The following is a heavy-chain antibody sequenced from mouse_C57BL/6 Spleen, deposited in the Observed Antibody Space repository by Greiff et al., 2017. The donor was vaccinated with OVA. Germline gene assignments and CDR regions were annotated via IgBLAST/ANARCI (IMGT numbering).Heavy chain of an antibody. V-gene: IGHV14-4*01. CDR2: IDPENGDT. CDR3: TAYDYLFAY. Sequence: VQLQQSGAELVRPGASVKLSCTASGFNINDDYMHWVKQRPEQGLEWIGWIDPENGDTEYASKFQGKATITADTSSNTAYLQLSSLTSEDTAVYYCTAYDYLFAYWGQGTLVTVSA. D-gene: IGHD2-4*01. CDR1: GFNINDDY. J-gene: IGHJ3*01.